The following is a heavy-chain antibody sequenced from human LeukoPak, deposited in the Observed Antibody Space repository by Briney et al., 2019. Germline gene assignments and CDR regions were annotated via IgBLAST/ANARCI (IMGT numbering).Heavy chain of an antibody. J-gene: IGHJ6*03. CDR3: ATSSIAARPHYMDV. Sequence: ASVKVSCKASGYTFTSYGISWVRQAPGQGLEWMGWISAYNGNTNYAQKLQGRVTMTTDTSTSTAYMELRSLRSDDTAVYYCATSSIAARPHYMDVWGKGTTVTVSS. CDR2: ISAYNGNT. CDR1: GYTFTSYG. V-gene: IGHV1-18*01. D-gene: IGHD6-6*01.